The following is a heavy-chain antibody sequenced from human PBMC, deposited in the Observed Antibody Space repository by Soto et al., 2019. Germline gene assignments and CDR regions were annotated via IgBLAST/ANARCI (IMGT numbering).Heavy chain of an antibody. CDR3: ARGKADCSSTSCYVRYYGMDV. Sequence: ASVKVSCKASGYTFTSYGLSWVRQAPGQGLEWMGWISGNNGDTNYAQKLQGRLTMTTDTSTSTAYMELRSLRSDDTAVYYCARGKADCSSTSCYVRYYGMDVWGQVTTVTASS. D-gene: IGHD2-2*01. CDR2: ISGNNGDT. V-gene: IGHV1-18*01. J-gene: IGHJ6*02. CDR1: GYTFTSYG.